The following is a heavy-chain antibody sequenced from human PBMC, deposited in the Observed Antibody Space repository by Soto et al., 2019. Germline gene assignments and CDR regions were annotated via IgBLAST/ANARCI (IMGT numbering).Heavy chain of an antibody. V-gene: IGHV1-69*13. Sequence: GASVKVSCKASGGTFSSYAISWVRQAPGQGLEWMGGIIPIFGTANYAQKFQGRVTITADESTSTAYMELSSLRSEDTAVYYCARDHRQLAPGGYYYYGMDVWGQGTTVTVSS. J-gene: IGHJ6*02. D-gene: IGHD6-6*01. CDR2: IIPIFGTA. CDR3: ARDHRQLAPGGYYYYGMDV. CDR1: GGTFSSYA.